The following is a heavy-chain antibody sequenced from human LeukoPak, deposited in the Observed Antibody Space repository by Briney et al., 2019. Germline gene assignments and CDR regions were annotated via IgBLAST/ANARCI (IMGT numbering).Heavy chain of an antibody. CDR1: GGTFSSYA. J-gene: IGHJ6*03. CDR2: IIPIFGTA. CDR3: ARGPLYCSNTSCYSPGFYYYYMDV. V-gene: IGHV1-69*05. Sequence: SVKVSCKASGGTFSSYAISWVRQAPGQGLEWMGGIIPIFGTANYAQKFQGRVTITTDESTSTAYMELSSLRSEDTAVYYCARGPLYCSNTSCYSPGFYYYYMDVWGKGTTVTVSS. D-gene: IGHD2-2*01.